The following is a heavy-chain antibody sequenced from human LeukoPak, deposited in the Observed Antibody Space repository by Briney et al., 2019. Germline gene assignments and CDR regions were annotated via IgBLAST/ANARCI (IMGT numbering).Heavy chain of an antibody. Sequence: SETLSLTCTVSGGSISSSSYYWGWIRQPPGKGLEWIGYIYYSGSTNYNPSLKSRVTISVDTSKNQFSLKLSSVTAADTAVYYCARADPPPNCGGDCYPEYFQHWGQGTLVTVSS. CDR3: ARADPPPNCGGDCYPEYFQH. D-gene: IGHD2-21*02. J-gene: IGHJ1*01. CDR2: IYYSGST. V-gene: IGHV4-61*05. CDR1: GGSISSSSYY.